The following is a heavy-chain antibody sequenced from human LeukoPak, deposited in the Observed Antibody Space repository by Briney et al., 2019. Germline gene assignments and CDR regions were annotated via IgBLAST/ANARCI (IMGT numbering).Heavy chain of an antibody. V-gene: IGHV1-2*02. J-gene: IGHJ4*02. Sequence: ASVKVSCKASGYTFTCYYIHWVRQAPGQGLEWMGWINPNNGVTNYAQKFQGRVTMTRDTSISTSYMEMSRLRSDDTAVYYCARVTLAATPMAPVDYWGQGTLVTVSS. CDR3: ARVTLAATPMAPVDY. CDR2: INPNNGVT. CDR1: GYTFTCYY. D-gene: IGHD5-18*01.